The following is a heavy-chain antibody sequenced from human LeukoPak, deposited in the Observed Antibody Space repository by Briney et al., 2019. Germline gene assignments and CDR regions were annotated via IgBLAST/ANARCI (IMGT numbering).Heavy chain of an antibody. J-gene: IGHJ4*02. CDR2: FDPEDGET. V-gene: IGHV1-24*01. Sequence: GASVKVSCKVSGYTLTELSMHWVRQAPGKGLEWMGGFDPEDGETIYAQKFQGRVTMTRNTSISTAYMELSSLRSEDTAAYYCARGRGYSYGYSSGDYWGQGTLVTVSS. D-gene: IGHD5-18*01. CDR3: ARGRGYSYGYSSGDY. CDR1: GYTLTELS.